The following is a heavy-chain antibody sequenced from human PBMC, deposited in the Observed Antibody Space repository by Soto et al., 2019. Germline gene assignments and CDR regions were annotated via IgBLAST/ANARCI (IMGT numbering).Heavy chain of an antibody. D-gene: IGHD6-13*01. Sequence: SETLSLTCAVYGGSFRGHYWTWIRQPPGKGLEWIGEINHRGSTNYNPSLKSRVTISVDTSKNQFSLKLNSVAAADTAVYYCARGSEAAAGTWFFDSWGQGPLVTVSS. V-gene: IGHV4-34*01. CDR1: GGSFRGHY. CDR2: INHRGST. CDR3: ARGSEAAAGTWFFDS. J-gene: IGHJ4*02.